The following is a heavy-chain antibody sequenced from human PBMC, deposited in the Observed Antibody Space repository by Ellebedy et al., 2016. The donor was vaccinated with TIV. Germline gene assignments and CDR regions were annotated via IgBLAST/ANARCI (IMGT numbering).Heavy chain of an antibody. CDR3: AAERNVPGDSYPDYYYYGMDL. CDR2: IVVGSSNT. V-gene: IGHV1-58*01. J-gene: IGHJ6*02. D-gene: IGHD3-10*01. CDR1: GFTFTSSA. Sequence: SVKVSXKASGFTFTSSAVQWVRQARGQRLEWIGWIVVGSSNTKYEQKFQERVTITRDMSTTTAYMELTSLTSEDTAVYYCAAERNVPGDSYPDYYYYGMDLWGQGTTVTVSS.